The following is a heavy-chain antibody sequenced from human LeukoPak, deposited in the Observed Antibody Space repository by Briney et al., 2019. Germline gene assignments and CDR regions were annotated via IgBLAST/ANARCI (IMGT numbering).Heavy chain of an antibody. D-gene: IGHD2-2*01. V-gene: IGHV3-20*04. CDR1: GFTFDDYG. CDR2: INWNGGST. CDR3: ARDRNPFVVVPAAIAFDY. J-gene: IGHJ4*02. Sequence: PGGSLRLSCAASGFTFDDYGMSWVHQAPGKGPEWVSGINWNGGSTGYADSVKGRFTISRDNAKNSLYLQMNSLRAEDTALYYCARDRNPFVVVPAAIAFDYWGQGTLVTVSS.